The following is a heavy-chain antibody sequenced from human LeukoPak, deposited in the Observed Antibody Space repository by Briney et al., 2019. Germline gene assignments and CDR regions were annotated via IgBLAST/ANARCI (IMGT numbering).Heavy chain of an antibody. Sequence: ASVKVSCKVSGYTLTELSMHWVRQAPGKGLEWMGGFDPEDGETIYAQKFQGRVTMTEDTSTDTAYMELSSLRSEDTAVYYCATNSGRYYGFDYWGQGTLVTVSS. CDR3: ATNSGRYYGFDY. V-gene: IGHV1-24*01. CDR1: GYTLTELS. CDR2: FDPEDGET. D-gene: IGHD1-26*01. J-gene: IGHJ4*02.